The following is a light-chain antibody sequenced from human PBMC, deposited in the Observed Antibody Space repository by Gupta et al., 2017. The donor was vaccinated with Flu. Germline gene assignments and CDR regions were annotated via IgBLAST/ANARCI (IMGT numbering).Light chain of an antibody. Sequence: QSVLIQPPSASGTPGQRVTLSCSGSRSNIGGNTVNWYQQLPGSAPQLLIYSNNERPSGVPDRISGSKSGTSASLAISGLQSEDEADYYCASWDDSLNGWVFGGGTKLTV. CDR3: ASWDDSLNGWV. CDR2: SNN. V-gene: IGLV1-44*01. CDR1: RSNIGGNT. J-gene: IGLJ3*02.